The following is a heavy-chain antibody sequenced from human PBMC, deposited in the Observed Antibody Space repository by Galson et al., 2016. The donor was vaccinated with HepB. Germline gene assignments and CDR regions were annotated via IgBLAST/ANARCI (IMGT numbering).Heavy chain of an antibody. Sequence: PALVKPTQTLTLTCTFSGFSLSTRGVGVGWIRQPPGEALEWLTLIYWDDDKRYNPSLKSRLTVTEDTSKSQVVLTMTNMDPVDTATYYWSRAYCGGDCLSYNILYQSGLDVWGQGTTVTVSS. CDR1: GFSLSTRGVG. CDR3: SRAYCGGDCLSYNILYQSGLDV. J-gene: IGHJ6*02. D-gene: IGHD2-21*01. CDR2: IYWDDDK. V-gene: IGHV2-5*02.